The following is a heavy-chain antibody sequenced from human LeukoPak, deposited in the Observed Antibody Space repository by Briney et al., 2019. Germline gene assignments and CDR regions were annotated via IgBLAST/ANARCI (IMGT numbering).Heavy chain of an antibody. D-gene: IGHD3-10*01. CDR2: IKQDGTEK. Sequence: GGSLRLSCAVSGFTFSTYWMSWVRQAPGKGLEWVANIKQDGTEKYYVDSVKGRFTISRDNAKNSLYLQMNSLRAEDTAVYYCARVGTSREFTYWGQGTLVTVSS. J-gene: IGHJ4*02. CDR3: ARVGTSREFTY. CDR1: GFTFSTYW. V-gene: IGHV3-7*01.